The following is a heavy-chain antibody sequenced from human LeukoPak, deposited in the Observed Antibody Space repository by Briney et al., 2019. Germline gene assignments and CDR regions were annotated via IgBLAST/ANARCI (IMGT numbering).Heavy chain of an antibody. J-gene: IGHJ3*02. D-gene: IGHD3-3*01. CDR1: GFTFSSYS. CDR3: ARAPLRFLEWLPNDAFDI. CDR2: ISSSSSYI. V-gene: IGHV3-21*01. Sequence: GGSLRLSCAASGFTFSSYSMNWVRQAPGKGLEWVSSISSSSSYIYYADSVKGRFTISSDNAKNSLYLQMNSLRAEDTAVYYCARAPLRFLEWLPNDAFDIWGQGTMVTVSS.